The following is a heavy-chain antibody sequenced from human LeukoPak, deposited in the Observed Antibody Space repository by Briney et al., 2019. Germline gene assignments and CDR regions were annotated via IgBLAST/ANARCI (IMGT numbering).Heavy chain of an antibody. J-gene: IGHJ4*02. CDR2: IYYSGST. Sequence: SQTLSLTCTVSGGSISSGDYYWSWIRQPPGKGLEWIGYIYYSGSTYYNPSLKSRVTISVDTSKNQFSLKLSSVTAADTAVYYCARGSSSWYPGAAPCYFDYWGQGTLVTVSS. CDR1: GGSISSGDYY. V-gene: IGHV4-30-4*01. CDR3: ARGSSSWYPGAAPCYFDY. D-gene: IGHD6-13*01.